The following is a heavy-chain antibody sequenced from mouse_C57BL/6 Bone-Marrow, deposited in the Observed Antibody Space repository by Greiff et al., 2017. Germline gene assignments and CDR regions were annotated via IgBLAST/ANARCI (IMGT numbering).Heavy chain of an antibody. Sequence: QVQLQQPGAELVKPGASVKLSCKASGYTFTSYWMHWVKQRPGQGLEWIGMIHPNSGSTNYNEKFKSKATLTVDKSSSTAYMQLSSLTSEDSAVYYCVYDYDGYAMDYWGQGTSATVSS. D-gene: IGHD2-4*01. CDR3: VYDYDGYAMDY. V-gene: IGHV1-64*01. CDR1: GYTFTSYW. J-gene: IGHJ4*01. CDR2: IHPNSGST.